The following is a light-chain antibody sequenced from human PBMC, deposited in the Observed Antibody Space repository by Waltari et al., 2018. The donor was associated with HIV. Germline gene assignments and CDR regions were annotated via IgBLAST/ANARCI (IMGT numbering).Light chain of an antibody. CDR2: EVS. V-gene: IGLV2-8*01. J-gene: IGLJ3*02. CDR3: SSYAGSNNRWV. CDR1: SSDVGGDNY. Sequence: QSALTQPPSASGSPGQSVTISCTGTSSDVGGDNYVSWYQHHPGKAPKPMIYEVSKRPSGVPDRFSGSKSGSTASLTVSGLQAEDEADYYCSSYAGSNNRWVFGGGTKLTAL.